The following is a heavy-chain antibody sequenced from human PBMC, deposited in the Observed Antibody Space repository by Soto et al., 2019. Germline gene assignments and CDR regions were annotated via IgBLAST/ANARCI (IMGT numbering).Heavy chain of an antibody. CDR2: IYYTGST. J-gene: IGHJ4*02. Sequence: QVRLQESGPGLVKPSETLSLTCTVSGGSVSSGNYYWSWIRQPPGKRLEWIGYIYYTGSTNYNPSLKSRXXLXVAXSKNQFSLKLSSVTAADTAVYYCASYSSGWYDVSFWGQGTLVTVSS. D-gene: IGHD6-19*01. CDR1: GGSVSSGNYY. V-gene: IGHV4-61*01. CDR3: ASYSSGWYDVSF.